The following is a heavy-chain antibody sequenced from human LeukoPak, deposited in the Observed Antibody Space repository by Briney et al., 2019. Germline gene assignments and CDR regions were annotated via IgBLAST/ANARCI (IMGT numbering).Heavy chain of an antibody. CDR2: ISSSSSTI. D-gene: IGHD6-19*01. CDR1: GFTFSSYW. Sequence: GGSLRLSCAVSGFTFSSYWMHWVRQAPGKGLEWVSYISSSSSTIYYADSVKGRFTISRDNAKNSLYLQMNSLRAEDTAVYYCARQWLPTSSMDVWGKGTTVTVSS. J-gene: IGHJ6*03. V-gene: IGHV3-48*01. CDR3: ARQWLPTSSMDV.